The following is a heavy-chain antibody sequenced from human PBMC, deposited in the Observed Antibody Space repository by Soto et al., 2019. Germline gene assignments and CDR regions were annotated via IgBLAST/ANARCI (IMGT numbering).Heavy chain of an antibody. D-gene: IGHD4-17*01. V-gene: IGHV3-66*01. CDR2: IYSGGST. CDR3: ARDATVTTFEDAFDI. J-gene: IGHJ3*02. Sequence: GGSLRLSCAASGFTVSSNYMSWVRQAPGKGLEWVSVIYSGGSTYYADSVKGRFTISRDNSKNTLYLQMNSLRAEDTAVYYCARDATVTTFEDAFDIWGQGTMVTVSS. CDR1: GFTVSSNY.